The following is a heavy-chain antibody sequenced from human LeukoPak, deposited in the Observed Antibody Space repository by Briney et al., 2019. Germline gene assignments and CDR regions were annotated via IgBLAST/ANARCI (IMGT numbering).Heavy chain of an antibody. J-gene: IGHJ5*02. CDR1: GGTFSSYA. V-gene: IGHV1-69*06. Sequence: ASVKVSCKASGGTFSSYAISWVRQAPGQGLEWMGGIIPIFGTANYAQKFQGRVTITADKSTSTAYMELSSLRSEDTAVYYCARDRSGSYLKHNWFDPWGQGTLVTVSS. CDR2: IIPIFGTA. D-gene: IGHD1-26*01. CDR3: ARDRSGSYLKHNWFDP.